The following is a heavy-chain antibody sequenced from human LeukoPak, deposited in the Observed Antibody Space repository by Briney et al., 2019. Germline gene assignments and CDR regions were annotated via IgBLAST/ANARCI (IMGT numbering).Heavy chain of an antibody. V-gene: IGHV3-66*01. J-gene: IGHJ6*04. CDR1: GFTVSRNY. CDR2: IYSGGRT. Sequence: GGSLRLSCAASGFTVSRNYMSWVRQAPGKGLEWVSVIYSGGRTYYADSVKGRFTISRDNAKNSLYLQMNSLRAEDTAVYFCAKSTRAVMAMMDVWAKGPRSPSPQ. CDR3: AKSTRAVMAMMDV. D-gene: IGHD3-16*01.